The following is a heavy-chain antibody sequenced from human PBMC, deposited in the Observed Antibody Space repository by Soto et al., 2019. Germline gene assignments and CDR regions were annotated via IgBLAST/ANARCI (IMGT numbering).Heavy chain of an antibody. CDR3: ARDLMDV. J-gene: IGHJ6*02. V-gene: IGHV3-7*01. CDR1: GFTFISYW. Sequence: PGGSLRLSCAASGFTFISYWMSWVRQAPGKGLEWVANIKQDGSEKYYVDSVKGRFTVSRDNAKNSLYLQMNSLRAEDTAVYYCARDLMDVWGQGTTVTVSS. CDR2: IKQDGSEK.